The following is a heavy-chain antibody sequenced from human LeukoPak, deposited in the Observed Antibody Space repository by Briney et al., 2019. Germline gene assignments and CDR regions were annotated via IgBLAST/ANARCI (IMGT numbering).Heavy chain of an antibody. J-gene: IGHJ6*02. Sequence: ASVKVSCKASGYTFTGYYMHWVRQAPGQGLEWVGWINPNSGGTNYAQKFQGRVTMTRDTSISTAYMELSSRRSDDTAVYYCARDITIFGVVTILGYYYYGMDVWGQGTTVTVSS. D-gene: IGHD3-3*01. CDR3: ARDITIFGVVTILGYYYYGMDV. CDR1: GYTFTGYY. V-gene: IGHV1-2*02. CDR2: INPNSGGT.